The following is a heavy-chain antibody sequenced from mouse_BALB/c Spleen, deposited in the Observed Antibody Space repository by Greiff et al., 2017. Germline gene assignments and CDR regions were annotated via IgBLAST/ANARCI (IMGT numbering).Heavy chain of an antibody. Sequence: EVQVVESGGDLVKPGGSLKLSCAASGFTFSSYGMSWVRQTPDKRLEWVATISSGGSYTYYPDSVKGRFTISRDNAKNTLYLQMSSLKSEDTAIYYCARPRYRYDRGYAMDYWGQGTSVTVSS. J-gene: IGHJ4*01. CDR2: ISSGGSYT. CDR3: ARPRYRYDRGYAMDY. D-gene: IGHD2-14*01. V-gene: IGHV5-6*01. CDR1: GFTFSSYG.